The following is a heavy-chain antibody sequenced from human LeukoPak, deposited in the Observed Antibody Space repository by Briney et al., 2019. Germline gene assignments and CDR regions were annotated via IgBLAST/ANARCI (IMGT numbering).Heavy chain of an antibody. D-gene: IGHD6-13*01. CDR1: GGSISSYY. V-gene: IGHV4-39*07. Sequence: SETLSLTCTVSGGSISSYYWGWIRQPPGKGLEWIGSIYYSGSTYYNPSLKSRVTISVDTSKNQFSLKLSSVTAADTAVYYCARDGGMSGSWYFPFDYWGQGTLVTVSS. CDR2: IYYSGST. CDR3: ARDGGMSGSWYFPFDY. J-gene: IGHJ4*02.